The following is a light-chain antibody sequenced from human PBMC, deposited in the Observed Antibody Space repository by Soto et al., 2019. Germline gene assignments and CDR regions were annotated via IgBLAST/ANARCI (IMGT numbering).Light chain of an antibody. CDR2: EGT. CDR3: CSYARSSTFI. CDR1: SSDVGTYNL. J-gene: IGLJ2*01. V-gene: IGLV2-23*03. Sequence: QLVLTQPASVSGSPGQSITISCARTSSDVGTYNLVSWYQQHPGKAPKLMIYEGTKRPSGVSNRFSGSKSGNTASLTISGLQAEDEANYYCCSYARSSTFIFGGGTKLTVL.